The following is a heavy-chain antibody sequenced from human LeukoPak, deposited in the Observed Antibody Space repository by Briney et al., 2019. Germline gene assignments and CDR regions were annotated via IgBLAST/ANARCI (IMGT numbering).Heavy chain of an antibody. CDR1: GFTFSDYS. Sequence: PGGSLRLSCAASGFTFSDYSMNWVRQAPGRGLEWVSFISSVSGYIYYADSVKDRFTISRDNARNSLYLQMNSLRAEDTAVYYCARDWRTQVLHPYYFEYWGRESWSPSPQ. D-gene: IGHD3-16*01. CDR2: ISSVSGYI. V-gene: IGHV3-21*01. J-gene: IGHJ4*02. CDR3: ARDWRTQVLHPYYFEY.